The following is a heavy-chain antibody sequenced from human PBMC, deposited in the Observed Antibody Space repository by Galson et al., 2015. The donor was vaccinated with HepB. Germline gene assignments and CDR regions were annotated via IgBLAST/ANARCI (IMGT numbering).Heavy chain of an antibody. CDR3: ARDDGSMYYFDY. CDR2: INPNSGGT. J-gene: IGHJ4*02. CDR1: GYTFTGYY. D-gene: IGHD3-10*01. Sequence: SVKVSCKASGYTFTGYYMHWVRQAPGQGLEWMGRINPNSGGTNYAQKFQGRVTMTRDTSISTAYMELSRLRSDDTAVYYCARDDGSMYYFDYWGQGTLVTVSS. V-gene: IGHV1-2*06.